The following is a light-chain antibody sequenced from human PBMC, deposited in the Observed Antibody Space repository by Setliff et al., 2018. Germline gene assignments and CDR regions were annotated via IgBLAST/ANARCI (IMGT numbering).Light chain of an antibody. Sequence: QSALTQPASVSGYPGQSITISCAGTSSDVGAYNYVSWYQQNPSKAPKLLIYAVNNRPSGVSDRFSGSKSGNTASLTISGLQAEDEADYYCGSYARSSAPYVFGTGTKVTVL. CDR2: AVN. CDR3: GSYARSSAPYV. V-gene: IGLV2-14*01. CDR1: SSDVGAYNY. J-gene: IGLJ1*01.